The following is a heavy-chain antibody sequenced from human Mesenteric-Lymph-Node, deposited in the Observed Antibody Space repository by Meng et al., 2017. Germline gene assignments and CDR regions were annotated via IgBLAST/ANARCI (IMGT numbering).Heavy chain of an antibody. V-gene: IGHV4-59*12. CDR2: IYYSGST. D-gene: IGHD3-22*01. J-gene: IGHJ4*02. CDR1: GGSISSYY. CDR3: AREGNYYDSSGLDY. Sequence: QRQESGPGLGKPSETLSITCTVSGGSISSYYWSWIRQPPGKGLEWIGHIYYSGSTNYNPSLKSRVTISVDKSKNQFSLKLSSVTAADTAVYYCAREGNYYDSSGLDYWGQGTLVTVSS.